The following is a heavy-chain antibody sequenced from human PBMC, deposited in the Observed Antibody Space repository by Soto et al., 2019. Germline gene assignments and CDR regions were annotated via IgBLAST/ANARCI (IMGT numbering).Heavy chain of an antibody. J-gene: IGHJ4*02. V-gene: IGHV3-74*01. CDR2: INSDGSGT. D-gene: IGHD2-15*01. Sequence: GGSLRLSCAASGFSFSSYWMHWVRQAPGKGLVWVSRINSDGSGTSYADSVKGRFTISRDNSKNTLYLHMNSLSVDDTAVYYCAKGRGYCTGGSCYSDYWGQGTLVTVSS. CDR1: GFSFSSYW. CDR3: AKGRGYCTGGSCYSDY.